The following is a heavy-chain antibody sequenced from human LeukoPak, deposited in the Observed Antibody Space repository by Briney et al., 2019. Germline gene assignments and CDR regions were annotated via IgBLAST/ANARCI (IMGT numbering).Heavy chain of an antibody. J-gene: IGHJ3*02. CDR3: TRGYYYDSSGYRAFDI. Sequence: GGSLRLSCAASGFTFSSYWMHWVRQAPGKGLVWVSRIKSDGSSTSYADSVKGRFTISRDNAKNTLYLQLNSLRAKDTAVYYCTRGYYYDSSGYRAFDIWGQGTMVTVSS. V-gene: IGHV3-74*01. CDR1: GFTFSSYW. CDR2: IKSDGSST. D-gene: IGHD3-22*01.